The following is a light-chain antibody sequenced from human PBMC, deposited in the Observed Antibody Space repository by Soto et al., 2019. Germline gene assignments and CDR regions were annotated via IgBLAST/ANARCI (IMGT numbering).Light chain of an antibody. J-gene: IGLJ1*01. Sequence: QSMLTQPPSVSGAPGQRGTISCTGSSSNIGAGYDVHWYQRLPGTAPKVLIYGNNNRPSGVPDRFSVSKSGTSASLAITGLQAEDEADYYCQSYDSSLSGSYVFGTGTKLTVL. V-gene: IGLV1-40*01. CDR3: QSYDSSLSGSYV. CDR2: GNN. CDR1: SSNIGAGYD.